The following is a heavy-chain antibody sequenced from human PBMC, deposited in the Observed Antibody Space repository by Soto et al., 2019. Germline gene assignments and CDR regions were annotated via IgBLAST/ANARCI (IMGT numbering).Heavy chain of an antibody. CDR2: TNTDGSST. J-gene: IGHJ4*02. D-gene: IGHD2-2*01. Sequence: EVQLVESGGGLVQPGGSLRLSCAASGFTFSTYWMHWVRQAPGKGLVWVSRTNTDGSSTTYADSVEGRFTISRDNAKNTLYLQMNSLRAEDTAVYYCARGTRVIPAESDFDYWDQGTLVTVSS. CDR1: GFTFSTYW. V-gene: IGHV3-74*01. CDR3: ARGTRVIPAESDFDY.